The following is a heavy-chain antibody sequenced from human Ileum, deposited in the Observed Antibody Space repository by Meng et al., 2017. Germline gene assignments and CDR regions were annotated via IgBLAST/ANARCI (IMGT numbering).Heavy chain of an antibody. D-gene: IGHD3-22*01. CDR2: IFQSGRT. V-gene: IGHV4-4*02. CDR3: ATSNDRDVYYLGY. Sequence: QGELQRSGPRLVKPSGTLSLTCAVSGTWWSWVRQPPGKGLEWIGEIFQSGRTNYNPSLKSRVTISIDKSKSQISLQLSAVTAADTAVYSCATSNDRDVYYLGYWGQGTLVTVSS. CDR1: GTW. J-gene: IGHJ4*02.